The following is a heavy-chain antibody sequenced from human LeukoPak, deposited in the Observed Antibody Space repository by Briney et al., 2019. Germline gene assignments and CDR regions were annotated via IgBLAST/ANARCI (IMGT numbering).Heavy chain of an antibody. V-gene: IGHV1-46*01. Sequence: ASVKASCKASGYTFTSYYMHWVRQSPGQGLEWLGKINPSSGSTSYAQKFQGRVTITMNTSRSTVYMELSIQRSEDTAVYYCARGSGSGGSCYGLDYWGQGTLVTVSS. D-gene: IGHD2-15*01. CDR1: GYTFTSYY. CDR3: ARGSGSGGSCYGLDY. J-gene: IGHJ4*02. CDR2: INPSSGST.